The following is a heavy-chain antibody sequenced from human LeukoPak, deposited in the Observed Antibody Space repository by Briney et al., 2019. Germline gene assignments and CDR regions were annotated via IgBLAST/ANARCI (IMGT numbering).Heavy chain of an antibody. CDR3: ARITIFGVSPYYFDY. CDR2: IIPIFGTA. J-gene: IGHJ4*02. V-gene: IGHV1-69*13. D-gene: IGHD3-3*01. CDR1: GGTFSSYA. Sequence: SVKVSCKASGGTFSSYAISWVRQAPGQGLEWMGGIIPIFGTANYAQKFQGRVTITADESTSTAYMELSSLRSEDTAVYYCARITIFGVSPYYFDYWGQGTLVTVSS.